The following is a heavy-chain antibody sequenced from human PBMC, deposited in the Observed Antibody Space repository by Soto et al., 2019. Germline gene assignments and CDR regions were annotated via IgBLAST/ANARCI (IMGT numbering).Heavy chain of an antibody. CDR2: IKQDGSEK. V-gene: IGHV3-7*01. D-gene: IGHD1-1*01. CDR1: GFTFSSYW. CDR3: ASCRQPPARRYYYYYYMAV. J-gene: IGHJ6*03. Sequence: GGSLRLSCAASGFTFSSYWMSWVRQAPGKGLEWVANIKQDGSEKYYVDSVKGRFTISRDNAKNSLYLQMNSLRAEDTAVYYCASCRQPPARRYYYYYYMAVWGKGTTVTVSS.